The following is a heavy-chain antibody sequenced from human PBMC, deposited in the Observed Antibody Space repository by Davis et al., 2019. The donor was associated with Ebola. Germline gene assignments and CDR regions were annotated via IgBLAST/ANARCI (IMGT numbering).Heavy chain of an antibody. J-gene: IGHJ5*02. CDR2: ISWNSGSI. CDR1: GFIFSNYW. D-gene: IGHD1-26*01. Sequence: SLKISCVTSGFIFSNYWMTWVRQAPGKGLEWVSGISWNSGSIGYADSVKGRFTISRDNAKNSLYLQMNSLRAEDTALYYCAKGSHGSRFDPWGQGTLVTVSS. CDR3: AKGSHGSRFDP. V-gene: IGHV3-9*01.